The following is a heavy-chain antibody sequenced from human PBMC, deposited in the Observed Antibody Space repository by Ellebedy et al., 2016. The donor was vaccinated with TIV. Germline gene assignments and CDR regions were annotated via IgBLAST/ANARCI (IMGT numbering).Heavy chain of an antibody. Sequence: GESLKISCTASGFTLSNYWMTWVRQAPGRGLEWVANINEDGTKKHFVDSVRGRFTISRDNSKNTLYLQMNSLRDEDTAVYYCARDENYGAEVIDYWGQGTLVTVSS. J-gene: IGHJ4*02. CDR1: GFTLSNYW. CDR2: INEDGTKK. D-gene: IGHD4-17*01. CDR3: ARDENYGAEVIDY. V-gene: IGHV3-7*01.